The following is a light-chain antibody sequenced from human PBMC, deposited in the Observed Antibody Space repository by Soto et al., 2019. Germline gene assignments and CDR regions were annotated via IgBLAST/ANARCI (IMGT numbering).Light chain of an antibody. CDR2: DAS. V-gene: IGKV1-5*01. CDR3: QQYYSYSYT. Sequence: DIQMTQSPSTLSASVGDRVTITCRASQIIGSSLAWYQQTPGRAPKLLIYDASTLHTGVPSRFSGSESGTEFTLTISSLQPDDSGSYDCQQYYSYSYTFGHGTKVDLK. CDR1: QIIGSS. J-gene: IGKJ2*01.